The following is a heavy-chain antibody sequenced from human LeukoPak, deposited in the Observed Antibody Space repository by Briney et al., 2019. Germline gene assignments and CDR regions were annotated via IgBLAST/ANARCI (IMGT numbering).Heavy chain of an antibody. Sequence: SETLSLTCTVSGGSISSSSHYWGWIRQPPGKGLEWIGSIYYSGSTYYNPSLKSRVTISVDTSKNQFSLKLSSVTAADTAVYYCARRGYSSGYYYYYMDVWGKGTTVTVSS. CDR3: ARRGYSSGYYYYYMDV. V-gene: IGHV4-39*01. CDR2: IYYSGST. CDR1: GGSISSSSHY. D-gene: IGHD5-18*01. J-gene: IGHJ6*03.